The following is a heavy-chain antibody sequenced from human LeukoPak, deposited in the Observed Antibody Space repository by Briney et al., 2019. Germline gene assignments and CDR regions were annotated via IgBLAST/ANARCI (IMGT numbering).Heavy chain of an antibody. CDR3: ARVRALRFLESTFYGMDV. D-gene: IGHD3-3*01. CDR1: GGSISSGGYY. J-gene: IGHJ6*02. Sequence: SETLSLTCTVSGGSISSGGYYWSWIRQHPGKGLGWIGYIYYSGSTYYNPSLKSRVTISVDTSKNQFSLKLSSVTAADTAVYYCARVRALRFLESTFYGMDVWGQGTTVTVSS. CDR2: IYYSGST. V-gene: IGHV4-31*03.